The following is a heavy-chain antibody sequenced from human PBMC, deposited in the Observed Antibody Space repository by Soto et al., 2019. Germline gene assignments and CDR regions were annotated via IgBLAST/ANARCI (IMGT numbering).Heavy chain of an antibody. CDR1: GGTFSSYT. CDR3: ARERDYYGSGSYSSNYYYYMDV. J-gene: IGHJ6*03. Sequence: ASVKVSCKASGGTFSSYTISWVRQAPGQGLEWMGRIIPILGIANYAQKFQGRVTITADKSTSTAYMELSSLRSEDTAVYYCARERDYYGSGSYSSNYYYYMDVWGKGTTVTVSS. CDR2: IIPILGIA. D-gene: IGHD3-10*01. V-gene: IGHV1-69*04.